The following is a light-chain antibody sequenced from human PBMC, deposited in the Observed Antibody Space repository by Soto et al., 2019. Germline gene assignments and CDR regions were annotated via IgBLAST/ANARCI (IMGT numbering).Light chain of an antibody. V-gene: IGKV2-24*01. CDR2: KVS. Sequence: EIVLTQTPLLSPVTLGQPASISCRSSRSLVASGGNAYLTWLHQRPGQTPRPLIYKVSQRPSGVPDGFSGSGAGTDFTLHISRVEAEDVGTYFCMQATQLRTFGQGTRLEIK. J-gene: IGKJ5*01. CDR1: RSLVASGGNAY. CDR3: MQATQLRT.